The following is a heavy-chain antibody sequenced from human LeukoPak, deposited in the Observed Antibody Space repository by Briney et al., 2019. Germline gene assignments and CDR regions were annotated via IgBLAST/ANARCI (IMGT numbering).Heavy chain of an antibody. CDR2: LYRDGNT. D-gene: IGHD1-14*01. CDR3: ARGVEPLAANTLAY. V-gene: IGHV3-53*01. Sequence: PGESLRLSCAASGFTVITNDMTWVRQAPGKGLDWVSVLYRDGNTKYADSVQGRFTISRDKSENTLYLEMNSLRPDDTAVYYCARGVEPLAANTLAYWGQGTLVTVSS. J-gene: IGHJ4*02. CDR1: GFTVITND.